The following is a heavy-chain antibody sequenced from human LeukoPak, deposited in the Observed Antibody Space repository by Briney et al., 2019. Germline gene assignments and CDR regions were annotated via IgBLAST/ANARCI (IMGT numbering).Heavy chain of an antibody. CDR1: GYTFTSYG. CDR2: ISSNSDNT. J-gene: IGHJ4*02. Sequence: ASVKVSCKVTGYTFTSYGISWVRQAPGQGLEWMGWISSNSDNTNYAQKLQGRVTMTTDTSTSTAYMELRSLRSDDTALYFCARDWGSIKVIADYWGQGTLVTVSS. V-gene: IGHV1-18*01. D-gene: IGHD7-27*01. CDR3: ARDWGSIKVIADY.